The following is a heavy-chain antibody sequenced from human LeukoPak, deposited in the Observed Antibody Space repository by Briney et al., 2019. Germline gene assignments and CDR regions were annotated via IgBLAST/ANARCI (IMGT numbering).Heavy chain of an antibody. V-gene: IGHV1-8*01. J-gene: IGHJ4*02. D-gene: IGHD1-20*01. Sequence: GASVKVSCKASAYTFTSYDINWVRQATGQGLEWMGWMNPNSGNTGYAQKFQGRVTMTRNTSISTAYMELSSLRSEDTAVYYCARGITGTTRGSQDYFDYWGQGTLVTVSS. CDR2: MNPNSGNT. CDR3: ARGITGTTRGSQDYFDY. CDR1: AYTFTSYD.